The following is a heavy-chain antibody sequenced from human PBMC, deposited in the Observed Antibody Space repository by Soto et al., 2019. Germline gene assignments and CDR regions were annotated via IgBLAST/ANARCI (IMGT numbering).Heavy chain of an antibody. CDR2: IWYDGSNK. CDR1: GFTFSSYG. Sequence: PGGSLRLSCAASGFTFSSYGMHWVRQAPGKGLEWVAVIWYDGSNKYYADSVKGRFTISRDNSKNTLYLQMNSLRAEDTAVYYCARDGLLWFGEIYYYGMDVWGQGTTVTVSS. CDR3: ARDGLLWFGEIYYYGMDV. D-gene: IGHD3-10*01. J-gene: IGHJ6*02. V-gene: IGHV3-33*01.